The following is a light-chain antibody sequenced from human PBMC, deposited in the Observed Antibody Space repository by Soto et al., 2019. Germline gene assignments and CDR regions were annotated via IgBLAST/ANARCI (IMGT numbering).Light chain of an antibody. J-gene: IGLJ1*01. V-gene: IGLV1-40*01. CDR3: QSYDSSLSEV. CDR1: SSNIGAGYG. CDR2: DNN. Sequence: SVLTQPPSVSGAPGQRVTISCTGSSSNIGAGYGVHWYQQLPGTAPRLLIYDNNNRPSGVPDRFSGSKSGTSASLAITGLQAEDEADYYCQSYDSSLSEVFGTGTKVTVL.